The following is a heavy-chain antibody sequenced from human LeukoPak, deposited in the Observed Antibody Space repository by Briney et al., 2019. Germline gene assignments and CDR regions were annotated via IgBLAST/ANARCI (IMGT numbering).Heavy chain of an antibody. J-gene: IGHJ4*02. CDR1: GDYISSTRNY. V-gene: IGHV4-39*01. D-gene: IGHD3-22*01. CDR3: ASHYYDRDIYPYYFDY. CDR2: VYYDGNT. Sequence: SETLSLTCIVSGDYISSTRNYWDWIRQPPGMGLEWIGSVYYDGNTYYNPSLKSRVAISVDTSKNQFSLRLHSVTAADTAVYYCASHYYDRDIYPYYFDYWGQGTLVTVSS.